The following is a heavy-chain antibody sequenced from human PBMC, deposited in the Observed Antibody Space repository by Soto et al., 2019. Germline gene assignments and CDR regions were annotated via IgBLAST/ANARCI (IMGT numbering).Heavy chain of an antibody. Sequence: LXLACVGATVIFSIFARTWVRQAPGMGLQYLASISKSSSLIYYADSVRGRFIISRDNSKDSVFLQMYSLRAEDTDMYYCVRGDDRVEWAQGTLVTVSS. CDR1: TVIFSIFA. D-gene: IGHD1-1*01. V-gene: IGHV3-21*01. J-gene: IGHJ4*02. CDR2: ISKSSSLI. CDR3: VRGDDRVE.